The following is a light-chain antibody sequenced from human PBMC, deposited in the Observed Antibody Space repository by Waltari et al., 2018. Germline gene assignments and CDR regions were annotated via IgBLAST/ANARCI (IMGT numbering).Light chain of an antibody. Sequence: DIVMTQSPDSLAVSLGERATINCKSSQSVLYSSNNKNYLAWYQQKPGQPPKLLIYWASTRESGVPDRCSGSGSGTDFTLTISSLQAEDGAVYYCQQYYSTVGTFGPGTKVDIK. CDR3: QQYYSTVGT. CDR2: WAS. J-gene: IGKJ3*01. V-gene: IGKV4-1*01. CDR1: QSVLYSSNNKNY.